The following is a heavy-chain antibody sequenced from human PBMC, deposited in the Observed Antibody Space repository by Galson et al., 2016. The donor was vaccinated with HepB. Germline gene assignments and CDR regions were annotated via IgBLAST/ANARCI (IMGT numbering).Heavy chain of an antibody. D-gene: IGHD1-1*01. CDR2: ISAYNGNT. CDR1: GYTFISYD. CDR3: ARKWNDGVDP. Sequence: SVKVSCKASGYTFISYDINWVRQAPGQGLEWMGWISAYNGNTNYAQKLQGRVSMTTDTSTSTAYMELTSLRSDDTAVYYCARKWNDGVDPWGQGTLVTVSS. J-gene: IGHJ5*02. V-gene: IGHV1-18*01.